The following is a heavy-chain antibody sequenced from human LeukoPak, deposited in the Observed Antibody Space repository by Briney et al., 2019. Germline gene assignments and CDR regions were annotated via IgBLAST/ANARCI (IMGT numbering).Heavy chain of an antibody. CDR1: GFTFSSYG. D-gene: IGHD6-19*01. Sequence: GSLILSCAASGFTFSSYGMHWVRQAPGKGLEWVAVISYDGSNKYYADSVKGRFTISRDNSKNTLYLQMNSLRAEDTAVYYCAKDRGSGWVYYYYGMDVWGQGTTVTVSS. J-gene: IGHJ6*02. V-gene: IGHV3-30*18. CDR2: ISYDGSNK. CDR3: AKDRGSGWVYYYYGMDV.